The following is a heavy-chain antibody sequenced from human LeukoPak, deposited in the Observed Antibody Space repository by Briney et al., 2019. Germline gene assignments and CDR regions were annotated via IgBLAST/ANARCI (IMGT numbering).Heavy chain of an antibody. Sequence: PSETLSLTCTVSGGSINNYYWSWIRQSPGKGLEWIGYIYYSGSTNYNPSLKSRVTISVDTSRNQFSLKLSSVTAADTAVYYCARHGYYGPLDAFDIWGQGTMVTVSS. D-gene: IGHD3-22*01. CDR3: ARHGYYGPLDAFDI. CDR2: IYYSGST. V-gene: IGHV4-59*08. CDR1: GGSINNYY. J-gene: IGHJ3*02.